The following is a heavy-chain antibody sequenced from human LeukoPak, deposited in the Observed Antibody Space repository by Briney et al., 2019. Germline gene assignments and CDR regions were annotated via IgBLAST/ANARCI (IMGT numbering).Heavy chain of an antibody. J-gene: IGHJ4*02. CDR1: GYTFTNYG. D-gene: IGHD1-1*01. Sequence: ASVTVPCKASGYTFTNYGITWVRQAPGQGLEWMGWISAYNGNTNYAQKFQGRVTMTTDTSTTTAYMELRSLRSDDTAVYYCARGVGQTTGTTGGYYFDFWGQGTLVTVSS. V-gene: IGHV1-18*01. CDR2: ISAYNGNT. CDR3: ARGVGQTTGTTGGYYFDF.